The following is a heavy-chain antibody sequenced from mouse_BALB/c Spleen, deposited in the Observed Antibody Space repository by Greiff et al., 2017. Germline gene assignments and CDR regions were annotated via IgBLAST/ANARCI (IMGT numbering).Heavy chain of an antibody. CDR1: GFTFSNYW. D-gene: IGHD2-4*01. Sequence: EVQGVVSGGGLVQPGGSMKLSCVASGFTFSNYWMNWVRQSPEKGLEWVAEIRLKSNNYATHYAESVKGRFTISRDDSKSSVYLQMNNLRAEDTGFYYCRDYDGAYWGQGTLVTVSA. CDR3: RDYDGAY. V-gene: IGHV6-6*02. J-gene: IGHJ3*01. CDR2: IRLKSNNYAT.